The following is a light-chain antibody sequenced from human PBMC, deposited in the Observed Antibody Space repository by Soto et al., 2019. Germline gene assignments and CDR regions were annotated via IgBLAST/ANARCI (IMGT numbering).Light chain of an antibody. J-gene: IGKJ1*01. CDR1: QSVSSN. CDR3: QQYNNWPPDRT. V-gene: IGKV3-15*01. CDR2: GAS. Sequence: EIVMTQSPATLYESPGERATLSCRASQSVSSNLAWYQQKPGQAPRLLIYGASTRATGIPARFSGSGSGTEFTLTISSLQSEDFAIYFCQQYNNWPPDRTFGQGTKVEIK.